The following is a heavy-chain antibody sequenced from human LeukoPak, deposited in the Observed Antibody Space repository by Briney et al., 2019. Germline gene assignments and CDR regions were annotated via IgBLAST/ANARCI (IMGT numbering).Heavy chain of an antibody. CDR3: AKDVYSYGYRIPLPDH. Sequence: PGRSLRLSCATSGFTFSSYGMHWVRQAPGKGLEWVAVLSYDGGDEYYADSVKGRFTISRDNSKNTLCLLMNSLRADDTAVYYCAKDVYSYGYRIPLPDHWGQGTLVTVSS. J-gene: IGHJ4*02. V-gene: IGHV3-30*18. D-gene: IGHD5-18*01. CDR2: LSYDGGDE. CDR1: GFTFSSYG.